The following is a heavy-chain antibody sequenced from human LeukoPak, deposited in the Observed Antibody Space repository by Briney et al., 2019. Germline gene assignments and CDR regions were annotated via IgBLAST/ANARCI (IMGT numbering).Heavy chain of an antibody. CDR3: ATLRTYYDYVWGVEGFDY. Sequence: ASVKVSCEVSGYTLTELSMHWVRQAPGKGLEWMGGFDPEDGETIYAQKFQGRVTMTEDTSTDTAYMELSSLRSEDTAVYYCATLRTYYDYVWGVEGFDYWGQGTLVTVSS. V-gene: IGHV1-24*01. J-gene: IGHJ4*02. CDR2: FDPEDGET. D-gene: IGHD3-16*01. CDR1: GYTLTELS.